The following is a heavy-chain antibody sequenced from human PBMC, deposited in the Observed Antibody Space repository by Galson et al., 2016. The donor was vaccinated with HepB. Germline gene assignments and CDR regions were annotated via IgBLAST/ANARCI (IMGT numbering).Heavy chain of an antibody. J-gene: IGHJ4*02. D-gene: IGHD5-24*01. CDR1: GFTLSTYW. Sequence: SLRLSCAASGFTLSTYWMSWVRQAPGKGLEWVANINQDGSEKYYLDSVKGRFTISRDNAKNSLSLQMNSLRDEDTAVYYCARDPGYITAAPFFDYWGQGTLVTVSS. V-gene: IGHV3-7*01. CDR3: ARDPGYITAAPFFDY. CDR2: INQDGSEK.